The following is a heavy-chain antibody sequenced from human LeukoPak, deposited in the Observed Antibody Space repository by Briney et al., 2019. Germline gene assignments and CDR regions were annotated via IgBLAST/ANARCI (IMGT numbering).Heavy chain of an antibody. D-gene: IGHD6-19*01. CDR2: TYYRSKWYN. J-gene: IGHJ4*02. Sequence: SQTLSLTCAISGDSVSSNSAAWNWIRQSPSRGLEWLGRTYYRSKWYNDYAVSVKSRITINPDTSKNQFSLQLNSVTPEDTAVYYCARDSPVAGSSRGSYFDYWGQGTVVTVSS. CDR3: ARDSPVAGSSRGSYFDY. CDR1: GDSVSSNSAA. V-gene: IGHV6-1*01.